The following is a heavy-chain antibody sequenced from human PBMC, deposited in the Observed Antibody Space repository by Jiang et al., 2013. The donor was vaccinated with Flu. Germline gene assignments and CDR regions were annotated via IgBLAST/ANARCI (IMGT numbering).Heavy chain of an antibody. Sequence: SSYAISWVRQAPGQGLEWMGRIIPILGIANYAQKFQGRVTITADKSTSTAYMELSSLRSEDTAVYYCARDGSNCSGGSCYSGWFDPWGQGTLVTVSS. CDR3: ARDGSNCSGGSCYSGWFDP. V-gene: IGHV1-69*04. CDR1: SSYA. D-gene: IGHD2-15*01. J-gene: IGHJ5*02. CDR2: IIPILGIA.